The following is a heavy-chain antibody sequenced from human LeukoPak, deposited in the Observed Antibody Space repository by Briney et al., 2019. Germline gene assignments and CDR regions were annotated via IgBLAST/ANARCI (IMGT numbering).Heavy chain of an antibody. V-gene: IGHV1-18*01. CDR1: GYTFSNYG. D-gene: IGHD6-19*01. J-gene: IGHJ4*02. CDR3: ARVGKNGWDFDH. CDR2: ISIYNGNT. Sequence: GASVKVSCKASGYTFSNYGISWVRQAPGQGLEWMGWISIYNGNTNYAQRLQGRVTMTTDTSTSTAYMELRSLRADDTAVYYCARVGKNGWDFDHWGQGTLVTVSS.